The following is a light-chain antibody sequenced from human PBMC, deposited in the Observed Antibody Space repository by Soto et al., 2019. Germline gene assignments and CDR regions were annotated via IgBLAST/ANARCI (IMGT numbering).Light chain of an antibody. V-gene: IGKV3-20*01. CDR1: QSVSSNY. CDR3: QQYGSSPMT. Sequence: EIVLTQSPGTLSLSPRERATLSCRASQSVSSNYLAWYQQKPGQAPRLLIYGASSRATGIPDRFSGSGSGTDFTLTISRLEPEDFAVYYCQQYGSSPMTFGQGTRLEMK. J-gene: IGKJ5*01. CDR2: GAS.